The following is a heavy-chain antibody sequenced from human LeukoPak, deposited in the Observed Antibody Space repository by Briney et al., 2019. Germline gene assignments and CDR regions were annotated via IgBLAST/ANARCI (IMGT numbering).Heavy chain of an antibody. J-gene: IGHJ4*02. CDR2: IRYDESNK. Sequence: PGGSLRLSCAASGFTFSTYGLHWVRQAPGKGLEWVAFIRYDESNKYNADSVKGRFTISRDNSKNTVYLQMNSLRAEDTAVYYCAKDLDIVATITGNWGQGTLVTVSS. CDR3: AKDLDIVATITGN. CDR1: GFTFSTYG. V-gene: IGHV3-30*02. D-gene: IGHD5-12*01.